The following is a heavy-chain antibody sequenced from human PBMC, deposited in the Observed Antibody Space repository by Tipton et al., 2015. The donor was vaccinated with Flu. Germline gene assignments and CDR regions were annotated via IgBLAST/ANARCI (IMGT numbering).Heavy chain of an antibody. D-gene: IGHD5-24*01. J-gene: IGHJ3*02. Sequence: QSGAEVKKPGASVKVSCKASGYTFTGYYMHWVRQAPGQGLEWMGWSNPNSGGTNYAQKFQGWVTMTRDTSISTAYMELSRLRSDDTAVYYCARDGAGYNGAFDMWGQGTMVTVSS. CDR2: SNPNSGGT. CDR1: GYTFTGYY. CDR3: ARDGAGYNGAFDM. V-gene: IGHV1-2*04.